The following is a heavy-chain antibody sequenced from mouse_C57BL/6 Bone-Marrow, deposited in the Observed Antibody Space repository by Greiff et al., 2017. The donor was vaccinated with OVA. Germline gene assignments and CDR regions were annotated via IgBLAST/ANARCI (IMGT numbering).Heavy chain of an antibody. J-gene: IGHJ2*01. CDR2: IDPETGGT. CDR1: GYPFTDYE. V-gene: IGHV1-15*01. D-gene: IGHD2-5*01. Sequence: QSGAELVRPGASVTLSCKASGYPFTDYEMHWVKQTPVHGLEWIGAIDPETGGTAYNQKFKGKAILTADKSSSTAYMELRSLTSEDSAVYYCTRSYSNYGDFDYWGQGTTLTVSS. CDR3: TRSYSNYGDFDY.